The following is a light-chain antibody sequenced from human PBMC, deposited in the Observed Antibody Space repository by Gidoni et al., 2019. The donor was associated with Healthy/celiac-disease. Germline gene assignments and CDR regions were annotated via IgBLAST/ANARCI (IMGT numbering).Light chain of an antibody. CDR3: QQYGSSPPWT. J-gene: IGKJ1*01. CDR1: QSVSSSY. Sequence: ETVLTPSPGTLSLSPGERATPSCRASQSVSSSYLAWYQQKPGQAPRLLIYGASSRATGIPDRFSGSGSGTDFTLTISSLEPEDFAVYYCQQYGSSPPWTFGQGTKVEIK. V-gene: IGKV3-20*01. CDR2: GAS.